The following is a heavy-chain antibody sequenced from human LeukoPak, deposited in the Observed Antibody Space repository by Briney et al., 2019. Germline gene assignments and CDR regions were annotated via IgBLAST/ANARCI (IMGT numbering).Heavy chain of an antibody. D-gene: IGHD5-12*01. J-gene: IGHJ4*02. CDR3: ARDKNLGIVATMFDY. CDR1: GFTFSSYE. Sequence: GGSLRLPCAASGFTFSSYEMNWVRQAPGKGLEWVSYISSSGSTIYYADSVKGRFTISRDNAKNSLYLQMNSLRAEDTAVYYCARDKNLGIVATMFDYWGQGTLVTVSS. CDR2: ISSSGSTI. V-gene: IGHV3-48*03.